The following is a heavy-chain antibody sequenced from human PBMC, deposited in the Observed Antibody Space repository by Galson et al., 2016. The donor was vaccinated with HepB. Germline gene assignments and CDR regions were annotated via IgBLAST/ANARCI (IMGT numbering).Heavy chain of an antibody. CDR3: AKDRGRGTYNFWSGPRNYFDS. Sequence: SLRLSCAASGFTFSSRAMNWVRQAPGKGLEWVSGISGSGDSTFYADSVKGRFTISRDNSKNTLYLEMNSLRAEDTAVYYCAKDRGRGTYNFWSGPRNYFDSWGQGTLVVVSS. CDR2: ISGSGDST. V-gene: IGHV3-23*01. CDR1: GFTFSSRA. D-gene: IGHD3-3*01. J-gene: IGHJ4*02.